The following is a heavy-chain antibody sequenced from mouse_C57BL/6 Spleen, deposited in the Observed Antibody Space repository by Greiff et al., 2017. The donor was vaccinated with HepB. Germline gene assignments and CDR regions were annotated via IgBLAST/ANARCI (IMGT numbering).Heavy chain of an antibody. CDR3: ARSFDGYYFY. Sequence: VQLVESEPELVKPGASVKISCKASGYAFSSSWMNWVKQRPGKGLEWIGRIYPGDGDTNYNGKFKGKATLTADKSSSTAYMQLSSLTSEDSAVYFCARSFDGYYFYWGQGTTLTVSS. J-gene: IGHJ2*01. CDR2: IYPGDGDT. CDR1: GYAFSSSW. V-gene: IGHV1-82*01. D-gene: IGHD2-3*01.